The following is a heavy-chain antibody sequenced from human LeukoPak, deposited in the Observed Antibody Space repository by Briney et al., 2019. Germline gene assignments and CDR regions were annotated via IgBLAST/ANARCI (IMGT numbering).Heavy chain of an antibody. CDR3: ARAVAGTYY. CDR2: IYYSGST. CDR1: GGSISSYY. D-gene: IGHD6-19*01. Sequence: PSETLSLTCTVSGGSISSYYWSWIRQPPGKGLEWIGYIYYSGSTNYNPSLKSRVTISVDTSKNQFSLKLSSVAAADTAVYYCARAVAGTYYWGLGTLVTVSS. J-gene: IGHJ4*02. V-gene: IGHV4-59*01.